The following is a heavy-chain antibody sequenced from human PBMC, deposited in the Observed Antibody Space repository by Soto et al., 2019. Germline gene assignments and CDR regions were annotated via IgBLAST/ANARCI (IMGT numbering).Heavy chain of an antibody. V-gene: IGHV3-48*04. D-gene: IGHD2-15*01. CDR1: GFTFSRYT. CDR2: INSKRSTK. CDR3: ARENSGGLISYYYYMDV. J-gene: IGHJ6*03. Sequence: GGSLRLSCAASGFTFSRYTMNWVRQAPGKGLEWVSHINSKRSTKNYADSVKGRFTISRDNAKNSLYLQMNSLRAEDTAVYYCARENSGGLISYYYYMDVWGKGTTVTFSS.